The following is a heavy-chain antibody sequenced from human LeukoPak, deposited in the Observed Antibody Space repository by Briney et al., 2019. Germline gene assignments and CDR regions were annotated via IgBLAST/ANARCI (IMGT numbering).Heavy chain of an antibody. J-gene: IGHJ4*02. CDR3: ARHYYDRSDSYSFDY. CDR2: IFSSGST. D-gene: IGHD3-22*01. CDR1: GGSISGYY. V-gene: IGHV4-59*08. Sequence: PSETLSLTCTVSGGSISGYYWSWIRQPPGKGLEWIGYIFSSGSTNYNPFLKSRVTISEDTSVNQFSLKLSSVTAADTAVYYCARHYYDRSDSYSFDYWGQGTLVTVSS.